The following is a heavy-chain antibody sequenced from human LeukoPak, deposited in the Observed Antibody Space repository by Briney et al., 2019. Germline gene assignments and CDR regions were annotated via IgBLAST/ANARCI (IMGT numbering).Heavy chain of an antibody. J-gene: IGHJ3*02. D-gene: IGHD3-10*01. CDR1: GGTFSSYA. Sequence: ASVKVSCKASGGTFSSYAISWVRQAPGQGLEWMGWMNPNSGNTGYAQKFQGRVTITRNTSISTAYMELSSLRSEDTAVYYCARRSDRGGAFDIWGQGTMVTVSS. CDR2: MNPNSGNT. CDR3: ARRSDRGGAFDI. V-gene: IGHV1-8*03.